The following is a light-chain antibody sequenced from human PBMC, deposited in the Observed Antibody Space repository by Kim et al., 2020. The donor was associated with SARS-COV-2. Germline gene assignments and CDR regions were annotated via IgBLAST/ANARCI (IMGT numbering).Light chain of an antibody. V-gene: IGLV3-19*01. CDR3: NSRDSSGPVV. J-gene: IGLJ2*01. CDR2: GKN. Sequence: VDLGQKVRITCQGDSLRSYYASWDQQKPGQAPVLVIYGKNNRPSGIPDRFSGSSSGNTASLTITGAQAEDEADYYCNSRDSSGPVVFGGGTQLTVL. CDR1: SLRSYY.